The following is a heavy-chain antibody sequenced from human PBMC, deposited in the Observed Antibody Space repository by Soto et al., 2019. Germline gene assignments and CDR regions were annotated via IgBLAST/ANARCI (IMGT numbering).Heavy chain of an antibody. CDR2: INHSGST. J-gene: IGHJ6*03. CDR3: ASGAISHWAYFYYMDV. D-gene: IGHD2-21*01. CDR1: GGSFSGYY. V-gene: IGHV4-34*01. Sequence: SETLSLTCAVYGGSFSGYYWSWIRQPPGKGLEWIGEINHSGSTNYNPSLKSRVTISVDTSKNQFSLQLSSVTAADTALYYCASGAISHWAYFYYMDVWDRGTTVTVSS.